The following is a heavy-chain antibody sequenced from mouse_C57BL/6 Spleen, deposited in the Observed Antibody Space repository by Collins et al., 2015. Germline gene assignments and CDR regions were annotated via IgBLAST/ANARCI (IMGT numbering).Heavy chain of an antibody. J-gene: IGHJ2*01. D-gene: IGHD2-14*01. Sequence: QVQLQQSGAELARPGASVKLSCKASGYTFTSYWMQWVKQRPGQGLEWIGAIYPGDGDTRYTQKFKDKATLTADKSSSTAYMQLSSLASEGSAVYYCARAYRYDEGYFDYWGQGSTLTVSS. CDR1: GYTFTSYW. CDR3: ARAYRYDEGYFDY. CDR2: IYPGDGDT. V-gene: IGHV1-87*01.